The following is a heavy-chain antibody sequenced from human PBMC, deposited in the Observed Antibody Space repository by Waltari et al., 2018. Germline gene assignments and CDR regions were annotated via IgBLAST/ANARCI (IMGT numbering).Heavy chain of an antibody. D-gene: IGHD3-10*01. Sequence: QLQLQESGPGLVKPSETLSRTCTAPGGSISIYYWSWIRQPPGKGLEWIGYIYSSGSPNYNPSLKSRVIISVDTSKNQFSLKVRSMTAADTAVYYCARDRGYQDYWGQGTLVTVSS. CDR3: ARDRGYQDY. V-gene: IGHV4-59*01. J-gene: IGHJ4*02. CDR2: IYSSGSP. CDR1: GGSISIYY.